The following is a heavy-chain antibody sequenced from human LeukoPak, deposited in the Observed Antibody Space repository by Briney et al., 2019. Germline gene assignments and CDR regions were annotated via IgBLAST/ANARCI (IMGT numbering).Heavy chain of an antibody. D-gene: IGHD6-13*01. CDR3: ARAEQQLTHYGMDV. CDR1: GGSISSYY. J-gene: IGHJ6*02. V-gene: IGHV4-59*01. CDR2: IYYSGST. Sequence: SQTLSLTCTVSGGSISSYYWSWIRQPPGKGLEWIGYIYYSGSTNYNPSLKSRVTISVDTSKNQFSLKLSSVTAADTAVYYCARAEQQLTHYGMDVWGQGTTVTVSS.